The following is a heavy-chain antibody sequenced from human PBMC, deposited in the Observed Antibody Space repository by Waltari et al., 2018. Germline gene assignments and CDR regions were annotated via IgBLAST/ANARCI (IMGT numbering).Heavy chain of an antibody. CDR2: IIPIFGTA. V-gene: IGHV1-69*12. CDR3: AKAVAASREGYYYYYMDV. D-gene: IGHD6-19*01. CDR1: GGTFSSYA. J-gene: IGHJ6*03. Sequence: QVQLVQSGAEVKKPGSSVKVSCKASGGTFSSYAISWVRQAPGQGLEWMGGIIPIFGTANYAQKCQGRVTITADESTSTAYMELSSLRSEDTAVYYCAKAVAASREGYYYYYMDVWGKGTTVTVSS.